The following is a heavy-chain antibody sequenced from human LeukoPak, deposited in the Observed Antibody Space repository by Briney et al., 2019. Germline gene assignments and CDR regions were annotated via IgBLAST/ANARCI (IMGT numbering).Heavy chain of an antibody. V-gene: IGHV3-23*01. Sequence: PGGSLRLSCAASGFTFSSYAMSWVRQAPGKGLEWVSAISGSGGSTYYADSVKGRFTISRDNAKNSLYLQMNSLRAEDTAVYYCARRESTYYDILTGYYSAFDIWGQGTMVTVSS. D-gene: IGHD3-9*01. CDR2: ISGSGGST. J-gene: IGHJ3*02. CDR1: GFTFSSYA. CDR3: ARRESTYYDILTGYYSAFDI.